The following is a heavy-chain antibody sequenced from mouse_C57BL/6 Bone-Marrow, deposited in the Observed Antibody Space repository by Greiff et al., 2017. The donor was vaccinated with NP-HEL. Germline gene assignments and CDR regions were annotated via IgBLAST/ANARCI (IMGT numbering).Heavy chain of an antibody. V-gene: IGHV1-82*01. Sequence: QVQLKESGPELVKPGASVKISCKASGYPFSSSWMNWVKQRPGQGLEWIGRIYPGDGDTNYNGKFKGKATLTADKSSSTAYMQLSSLTSEDSAVYFCANRGAYWGQGTLVTVSA. CDR1: GYPFSSSW. CDR3: ANRGAY. J-gene: IGHJ3*01. CDR2: IYPGDGDT. D-gene: IGHD2-14*01.